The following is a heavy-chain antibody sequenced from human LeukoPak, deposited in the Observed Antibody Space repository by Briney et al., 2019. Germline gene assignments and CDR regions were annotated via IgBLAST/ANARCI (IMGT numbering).Heavy chain of an antibody. CDR2: IIPILGIA. CDR3: ARVPSAGYSSGWYFDY. Sequence: ASVKVSCKASGGTFSSYAISWVRQAPGQGLEWMGRIIPILGIANYAQKFQGRVTITADKSTSTAYMELSSLRSEDTAVYYCARVPSAGYSSGWYFDYWGQGTLVTVSS. D-gene: IGHD6-19*01. CDR1: GGTFSSYA. J-gene: IGHJ4*02. V-gene: IGHV1-69*04.